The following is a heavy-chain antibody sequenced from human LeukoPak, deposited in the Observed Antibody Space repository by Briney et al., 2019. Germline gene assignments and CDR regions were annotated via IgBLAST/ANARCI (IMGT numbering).Heavy chain of an antibody. J-gene: IGHJ6*02. CDR2: LSGSGSST. D-gene: IGHD2-21*02. V-gene: IGHV3-23*01. CDR3: AREYCGGDCYPFPRSYYYYYGMDV. Sequence: PGGSLRLSCVASGFIFNKHAMSWVRQAPGKGLEWVSGLSGSGSSTDYADSVKGRFTVSRDNSKNTLFLQMNSLRAEDTAIYYCAREYCGGDCYPFPRSYYYYYGMDVWGQGTTVTVSS. CDR1: GFIFNKHA.